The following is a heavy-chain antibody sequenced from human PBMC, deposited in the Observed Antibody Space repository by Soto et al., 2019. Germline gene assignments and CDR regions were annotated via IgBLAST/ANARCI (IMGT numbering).Heavy chain of an antibody. V-gene: IGHV3-33*01. CDR3: AAWAEGATEVH. CDR1: GFSFSFYG. D-gene: IGHD2-15*01. J-gene: IGHJ4*02. CDR2: IWYDASKQ. Sequence: GRSLRLSCETSGFSFSFYGMHWVRQAPGKGLEWVAVIWYDASKQFYAASVEGRFTISRDNSKAILYLQMNSLRAEDTAVYYCAAWAEGATEVHWGQGTLVTVSS.